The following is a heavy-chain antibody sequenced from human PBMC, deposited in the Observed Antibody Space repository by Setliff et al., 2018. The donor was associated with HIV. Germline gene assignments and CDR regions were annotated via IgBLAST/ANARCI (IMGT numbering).Heavy chain of an antibody. D-gene: IGHD3-16*01. CDR2: MNPNSGNT. V-gene: IGHV1-8*01. CDR3: ARIWGIPPLYYFDY. CDR1: GYTFTSYG. Sequence: ASVKVSCKASGYTFTSYGISWVRQATGHGLEWMGWMNPNSGNTGYAQKFQGRVTFTRDKSASAAYMDLSSLRSEDTAVYYCARIWGIPPLYYFDYWGQGTLVTVSS. J-gene: IGHJ4*02.